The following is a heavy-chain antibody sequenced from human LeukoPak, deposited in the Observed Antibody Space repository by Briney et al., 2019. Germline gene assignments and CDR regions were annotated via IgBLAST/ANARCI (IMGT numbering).Heavy chain of an antibody. V-gene: IGHV4-59*08. D-gene: IGHD3-22*01. CDR2: IYYSGST. CDR1: GRSISSYY. CDR3: ASLNYYDSSGYPDYYYGMDV. Sequence: PSETLSLTCTVAGRSISSYYWSWIRQPPGKGLGWIGYIYYSGSTNYHPSLKSRVTISVDTSKNQVSLKLSSVTDADTAVYYCASLNYYDSSGYPDYYYGMDVWGQGTTVTVSS. J-gene: IGHJ6*02.